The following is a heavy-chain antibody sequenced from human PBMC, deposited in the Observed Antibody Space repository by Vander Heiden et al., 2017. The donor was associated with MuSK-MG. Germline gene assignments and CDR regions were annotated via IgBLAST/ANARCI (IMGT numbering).Heavy chain of an antibody. D-gene: IGHD1-26*01. V-gene: IGHV1-69*01. Sequence: QVQLVQAGAGVKKPGSSVKVSRKASGGTFGSYAIGWVRQAPGQGLEWMGGIIPIFGTANYAQKVQGRVTLTADESTSTAYMELSSMRSEDTAVYYCARRGDSGSYDWFDPWGHGTLVTVSS. CDR2: IIPIFGTA. CDR3: ARRGDSGSYDWFDP. J-gene: IGHJ5*02. CDR1: GGTFGSYA.